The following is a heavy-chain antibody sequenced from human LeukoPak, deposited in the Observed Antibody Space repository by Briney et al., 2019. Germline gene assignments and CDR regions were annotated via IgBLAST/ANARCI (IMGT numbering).Heavy chain of an antibody. V-gene: IGHV3-48*01. CDR3: AGDLHSYGY. Sequence: PGGSLRLSCAASGFTFSSYSMNWVRQAPGKGQEWVSYISSSSSTIYYADSVKGRFTISRDNAKNSLYLQMNSLRAEDTAVYYCAGDLHSYGYWGQGTLVTVSS. D-gene: IGHD5-18*01. CDR2: ISSSSSTI. J-gene: IGHJ4*02. CDR1: GFTFSSYS.